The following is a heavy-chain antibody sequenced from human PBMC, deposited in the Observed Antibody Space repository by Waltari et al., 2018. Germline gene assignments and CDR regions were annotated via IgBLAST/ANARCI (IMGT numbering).Heavy chain of an antibody. D-gene: IGHD3-3*01. CDR3: ARVSDGVVGTFDI. J-gene: IGHJ3*02. CDR1: GGSITSTAYY. V-gene: IGHV4-61*02. CDR2: VYTSGNT. Sequence: QVQLQELGPGLVKPSETLSLTCTVSGGSITSTAYYWSWVRQPAGKGLEWIGRVYTSGNTNYNPSLQSRITISIDTSRNQFSLKLSSLTAADTAVYYCARVSDGVVGTFDIWGQGAMVTVSS.